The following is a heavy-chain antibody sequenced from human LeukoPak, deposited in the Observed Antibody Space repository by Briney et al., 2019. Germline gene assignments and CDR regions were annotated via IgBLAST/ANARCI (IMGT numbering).Heavy chain of an antibody. D-gene: IGHD5/OR15-5a*01. J-gene: IGHJ4*02. CDR1: GFTFSSYA. CDR3: AKGNLRGPPPNIDY. Sequence: GGSLRLSCAASGFTFSSYAMNWVRQAPGKGLEWVSAICGRGGSTYSADSVKGRFTISRDDSKNTLYLQMNSRRAEDTAIYYCAKGNLRGPPPNIDYWGQGTLVTVSS. V-gene: IGHV3-23*01. CDR2: ICGRGGST.